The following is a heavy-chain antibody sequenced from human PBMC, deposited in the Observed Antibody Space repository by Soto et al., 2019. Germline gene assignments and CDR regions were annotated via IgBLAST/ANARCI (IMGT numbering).Heavy chain of an antibody. CDR3: ARVERGTVTTVVDAFDI. CDR1: GGFVSSGSYY. D-gene: IGHD1-1*01. Sequence: QVQLQQWGAGLLKPSETLSLTCAVYGGFVSSGSYYWSWIQQPPGKGLEWIGEMSHSGGTHFNPSLKSRVTISVDTSKNQFSLNIYSVTAADTALYYCARVERGTVTTVVDAFDIWGPGTMVTVSS. V-gene: IGHV4-34*01. CDR2: MSHSGGT. J-gene: IGHJ3*02.